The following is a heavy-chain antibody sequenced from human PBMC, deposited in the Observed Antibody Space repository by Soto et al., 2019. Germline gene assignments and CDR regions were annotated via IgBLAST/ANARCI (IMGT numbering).Heavy chain of an antibody. CDR1: GFTFTSYY. CDR2: INPSGGDT. D-gene: IGHD1-26*01. Sequence: QVQLVQSGAEVKKPGASVKVSCKASGFTFTSYYFHWVRQAPGQGLEWMGLINPSGGDTTYAQKFQGRVTMTRDTSTSTVYMYLSSLRSEDTALYYCAISRDTSGAFDIWGQGTMVTVSS. CDR3: AISRDTSGAFDI. V-gene: IGHV1-46*01. J-gene: IGHJ3*02.